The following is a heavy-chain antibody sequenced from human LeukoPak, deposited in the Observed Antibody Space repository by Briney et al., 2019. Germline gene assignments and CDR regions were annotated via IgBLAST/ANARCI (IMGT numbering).Heavy chain of an antibody. D-gene: IGHD6-13*01. J-gene: IGHJ6*02. V-gene: IGHV4-39*01. CDR3: ASRIAAAGYYYYYGMDV. Sequence: SETLSLTCTVSGGSLSSSSYYWGWLRQPPGRGLEWIGSIYYSGSTYYNPSLKSRVTISVDTSKNQFSLKLSSVTAADTAVYYCASRIAAAGYYYYYGMDVWGQGTTVTVSS. CDR2: IYYSGST. CDR1: GGSLSSSSYY.